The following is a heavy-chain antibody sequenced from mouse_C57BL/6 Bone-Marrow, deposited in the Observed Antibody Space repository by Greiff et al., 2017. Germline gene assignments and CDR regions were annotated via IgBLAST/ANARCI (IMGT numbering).Heavy chain of an antibody. J-gene: IGHJ1*03. Sequence: VMLVESGPGLVQPSQSLSITCTVSGFSLTSYGVHWVRQSPGKGLEWLGVIWRGGSTDYNAAFMSRLSITKDNSKSQVFFKMNSLQAEDTAIYYCSKDCSNYWYFDVWGTGTTVTVSS. CDR3: SKDCSNYWYFDV. CDR2: IWRGGST. D-gene: IGHD2-5*01. CDR1: GFSLTSYG. V-gene: IGHV2-5*01.